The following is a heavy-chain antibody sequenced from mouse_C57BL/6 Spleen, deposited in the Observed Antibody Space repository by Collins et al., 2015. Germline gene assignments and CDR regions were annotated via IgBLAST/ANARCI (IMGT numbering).Heavy chain of an antibody. D-gene: IGHD2-3*01. V-gene: IGHV5-6-5*01. CDR3: ASLDGYYDAY. CDR2: ISSGGST. Sequence: EVKLVESGGGLVKPGGSLKLPCAASGFTFSSYAMSWVRQTPEKRLEWVASISSGGSTYYPDSVKGRFTISRDNARNILYLQMSSLRSEDTAMYYCASLDGYYDAYWGQGTLVTVSA. J-gene: IGHJ3*01. CDR1: GFTFSSYA.